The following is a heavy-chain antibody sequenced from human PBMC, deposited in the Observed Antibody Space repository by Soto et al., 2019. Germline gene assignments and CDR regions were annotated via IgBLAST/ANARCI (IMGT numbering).Heavy chain of an antibody. D-gene: IGHD6-6*01. J-gene: IGHJ6*02. CDR3: AKGIAARPRYGMDV. CDR2: ISGSGGST. V-gene: IGHV3-23*01. CDR1: GFTFSGYA. Sequence: GGSLRLSCAASGFTFSGYAMSWVSQAPGKGLEWVSAISGSGGSTYYADSVKGRFTISRDNSKNTLYLQMNSLRAEDTAVYYCAKGIAARPRYGMDVWGQGTTVTVSS.